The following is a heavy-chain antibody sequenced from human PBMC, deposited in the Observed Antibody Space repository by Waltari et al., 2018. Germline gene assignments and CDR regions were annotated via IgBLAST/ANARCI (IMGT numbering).Heavy chain of an antibody. Sequence: QVQLQESGPGLAKPSETLSLTCTVSGASISLYHWSWVRQPAGKGLEWIGRIFGGGATTYNPALKSRVPMSVDTSRSQFSLRLSSVAAADTAVYFCARGQGSGRYGTPFDSWGQGILVTVSA. CDR1: GASISLYH. J-gene: IGHJ4*02. V-gene: IGHV4-4*07. D-gene: IGHD1-26*01. CDR3: ARGQGSGRYGTPFDS. CDR2: IFGGGAT.